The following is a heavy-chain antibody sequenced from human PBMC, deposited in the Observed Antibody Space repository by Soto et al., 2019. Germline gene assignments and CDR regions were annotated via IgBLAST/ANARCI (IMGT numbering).Heavy chain of an antibody. CDR3: ASSDGGSTIDY. J-gene: IGHJ4*02. V-gene: IGHV4-39*01. Sequence: QLQLQESGPGLVKPSETLSLTCSVSGGSISSSSYYWGWIRQPPGKGLQWIGPIYYNGSTYYNPSLKSRVTISVDTSKNQFSLKLSSVTAADTAVYYCASSDGGSTIDYWGQGALVTVSS. CDR2: IYYNGST. CDR1: GGSISSSSYY.